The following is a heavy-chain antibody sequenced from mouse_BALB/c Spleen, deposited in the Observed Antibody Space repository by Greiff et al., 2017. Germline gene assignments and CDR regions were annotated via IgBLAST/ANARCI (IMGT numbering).Heavy chain of an antibody. Sequence: VQLKESGPELVKPGASVKMSCKASGYTFTSYVMHWVKQKPGQGLEWIGYINPYNDGTKYNEKFKGKATLTSDKSSSTAYMELSSLTSEDSAVYYCARSSYGYDRGFAYWGQGTLVTVS. J-gene: IGHJ3*01. CDR1: GYTFTSYV. CDR3: ARSSYGYDRGFAY. V-gene: IGHV1-14*01. D-gene: IGHD2-9*01. CDR2: INPYNDGT.